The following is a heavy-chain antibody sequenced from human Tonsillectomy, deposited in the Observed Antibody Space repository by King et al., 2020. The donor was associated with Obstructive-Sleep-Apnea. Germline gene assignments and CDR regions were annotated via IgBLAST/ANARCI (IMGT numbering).Heavy chain of an antibody. J-gene: IGHJ4*02. CDR1: GYSFTSYW. CDR2: IYPGDSDT. D-gene: IGHD4-11*01. CDR3: ARLTTLTSHYLDS. V-gene: IGHV5-51*01. Sequence: VQLVESGAEVTQPGESLKISCKGSGYSFTSYWIGWVRQLPGKGLEWMGVIYPGDSDTRYSPSLQGQVTMSVDKSISTAYLQWSSLKAADTAMFYCARLTTLTSHYLDSWGQGTLVTVSS.